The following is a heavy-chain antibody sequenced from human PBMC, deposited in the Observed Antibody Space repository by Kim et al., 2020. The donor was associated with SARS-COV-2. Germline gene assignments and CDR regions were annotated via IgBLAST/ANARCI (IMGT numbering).Heavy chain of an antibody. V-gene: IGHV1-18*01. CDR1: GYTFNSYT. CDR2: ISAYNGNT. J-gene: IGHJ6*02. CDR3: ARERGARAGDYTRSTDYGMDV. D-gene: IGHD3-3*01. Sequence: ASVKVSCKASGYTFNSYTISWVRQAPGQGLEWMGWISAYNGNTNYALKFQGRVTMTTDTSTSTAYMELRSLKSDDTAVYYCARERGARAGDYTRSTDYGMDVWGQGTTVTVSS.